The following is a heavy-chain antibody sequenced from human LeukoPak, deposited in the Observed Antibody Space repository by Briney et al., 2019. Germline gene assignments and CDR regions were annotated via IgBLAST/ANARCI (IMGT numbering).Heavy chain of an antibody. CDR3: AKDYVREYSRLEFVY. CDR2: ISGSGGST. J-gene: IGHJ4*02. CDR1: GFTFSSYA. V-gene: IGHV3-23*01. Sequence: GASLRLSCAASGFTFSSYAMSWVRQAPGKGLEWVSAISGSGGSTYYADSVKGRFTISRDNSKNTLYLQMNSLRAEDTAVYYCAKDYVREYSRLEFVYWGQGTLVTVSS. D-gene: IGHD6-6*01.